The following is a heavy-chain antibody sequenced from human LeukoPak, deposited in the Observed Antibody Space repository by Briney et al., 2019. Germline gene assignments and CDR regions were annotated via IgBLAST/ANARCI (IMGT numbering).Heavy chain of an antibody. D-gene: IGHD2-15*01. V-gene: IGHV3-15*01. Sequence: GGSLRLSCAASGFTFSNAWMSWVRQAPGKGLEWVGRIKSKTDGGTTDYAAPVKGRFTISRDDSKNTLYLQMNSLKTEDTAGYYCLGYCSGGSCSNFDYWGQGTLVTVSS. CDR2: IKSKTDGGTT. CDR3: LGYCSGGSCSNFDY. J-gene: IGHJ4*02. CDR1: GFTFSNAW.